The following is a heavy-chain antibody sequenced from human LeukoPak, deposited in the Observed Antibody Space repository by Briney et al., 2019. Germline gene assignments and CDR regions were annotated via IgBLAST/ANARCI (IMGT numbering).Heavy chain of an antibody. CDR1: GGSISSSNW. Sequence: SGTLSLTCAVSGGSISSSNWWSWVRQPPGKGLEWIGEIYHSGSTNYNPSLKSRVTISVDKPKNQFSLKLSSVTAADTAVYYCARIDTVTTAYDYWGQGTLVTVSS. D-gene: IGHD4-17*01. V-gene: IGHV4-4*02. CDR3: ARIDTVTTAYDY. CDR2: IYHSGST. J-gene: IGHJ4*02.